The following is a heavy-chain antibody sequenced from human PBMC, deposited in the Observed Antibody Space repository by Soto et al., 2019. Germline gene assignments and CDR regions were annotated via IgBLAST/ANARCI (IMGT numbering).Heavy chain of an antibody. CDR3: ARYCSSTTCRKYHYYGTEV. J-gene: IGHJ6*04. Sequence: SVKVSCKPSGGTFGSYAISWVRQAPGQGLEWMGGIIPFFGSPNYAQKFQGRVTITADESTSTAYMELTSLRSEDTAVYYCARYCSSTTCRKYHYYGTEVWGKGTTVTVSS. V-gene: IGHV1-69*13. D-gene: IGHD2-2*01. CDR2: IIPFFGSP. CDR1: GGTFGSYA.